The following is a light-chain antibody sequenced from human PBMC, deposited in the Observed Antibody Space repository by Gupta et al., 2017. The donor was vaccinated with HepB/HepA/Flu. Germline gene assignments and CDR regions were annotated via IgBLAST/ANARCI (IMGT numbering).Light chain of an antibody. V-gene: IGLV2-14*01. J-gene: IGLJ1*01. CDR2: DVS. Sequence: QSALTQPASVSGSPGQSITISCNGKSSDVGGYNYVSWYQQHPGKAPKLMIYDVSNRPSGVSNRFSGSKSGNTAYLTISGLQAEDEADYYCSSYTSSSTFYVFGTGTKVTVL. CDR3: SSYTSSSTFYV. CDR1: SSDVGGYNY.